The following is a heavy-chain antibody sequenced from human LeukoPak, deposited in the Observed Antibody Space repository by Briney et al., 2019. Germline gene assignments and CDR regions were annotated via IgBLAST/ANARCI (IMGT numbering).Heavy chain of an antibody. D-gene: IGHD4-17*01. CDR1: GGSFSGYY. Sequence: SETLSLTCAVYGGSFSGYYWSWIRQPPGKGLEWIGEINHSGSTNYNPSLKSRVTISVDTSKNQFSLKLSSVTAADTAVYYCARGILTTPNPDYWGQGTLVTVSS. J-gene: IGHJ4*02. CDR3: ARGILTTPNPDY. CDR2: INHSGST. V-gene: IGHV4-34*01.